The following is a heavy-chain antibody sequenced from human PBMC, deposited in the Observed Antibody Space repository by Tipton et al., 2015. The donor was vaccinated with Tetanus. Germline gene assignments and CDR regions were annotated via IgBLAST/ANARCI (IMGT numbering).Heavy chain of an antibody. D-gene: IGHD6-19*01. J-gene: IGHJ4*02. CDR2: MYSGGDT. CDR1: GFIVSSHY. V-gene: IGHV3-53*01. CDR3: VRDGGSSGWLAY. Sequence: SLRLPCVASGFIVSSHYMSWVRQAPGKGLEWVSVMYSGGDTYYVDSVKGRFSISRDNAKNTLYLQMNSLRVEDTAVYYCVRDGGSSGWLAYWGQGTLVTVSS.